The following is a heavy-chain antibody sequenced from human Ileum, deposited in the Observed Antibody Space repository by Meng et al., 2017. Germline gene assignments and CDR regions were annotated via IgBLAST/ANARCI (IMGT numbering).Heavy chain of an antibody. CDR3: ARGHQNYDILTGSY. J-gene: IGHJ4*02. Sequence: QVQLVQSGAAVKKPGASVNVSCKASGYTFTRYAMHWVRQAPGQRLEWMGLINTGNGDAKYSQRFQGRVTITRDTSASTVYMELSSLRSEDTTVYYCARGHQNYDILTGSYWGQGTLVTVSS. V-gene: IGHV1-3*04. CDR2: INTGNGDA. D-gene: IGHD3-9*01. CDR1: GYTFTRYA.